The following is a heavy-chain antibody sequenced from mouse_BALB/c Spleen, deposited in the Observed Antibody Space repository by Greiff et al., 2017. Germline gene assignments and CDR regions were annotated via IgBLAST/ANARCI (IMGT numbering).Heavy chain of an antibody. V-gene: IGHV1S81*02. CDR2: INPSNGRT. J-gene: IGHJ3*01. D-gene: IGHD2-13*01. CDR1: GYTFTSYW. Sequence: QVQLQQPGAELVKPGASVKLSCKASGYTFTSYWMHWVKQRPGQGLEWIGEINPSNGRTNYNEKFKSKATLTVDKSSSTAYMQLSSLTSEDSAVYYCARERGDGFAYWGQGTLVTVSA. CDR3: ARERGDGFAY.